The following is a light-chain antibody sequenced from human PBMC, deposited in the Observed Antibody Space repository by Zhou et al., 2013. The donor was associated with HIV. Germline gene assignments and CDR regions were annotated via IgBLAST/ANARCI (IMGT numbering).Light chain of an antibody. CDR2: GAS. Sequence: EIVLTQSPGTLSLSPGERATLSCRASQSVSSSYLAWYQHKPGQAPRLLIYGASNRATGIPDRFSGSGSGTDFTLTISRLEPEDFAVYYCQQYGSSPQYTFGQGTKLEIQ. J-gene: IGKJ2*01. V-gene: IGKV3-20*01. CDR3: QQYGSSPQYT. CDR1: QSVSSSY.